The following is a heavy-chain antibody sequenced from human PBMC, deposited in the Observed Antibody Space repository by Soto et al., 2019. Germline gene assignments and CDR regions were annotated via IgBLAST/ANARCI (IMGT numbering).Heavy chain of an antibody. V-gene: IGHV3-30-3*01. J-gene: IGHJ6*02. CDR2: IPNDGRDK. CDR3: ARVVSPRGYYYFGMDV. CDR1: GFTFRNYA. Sequence: GGSLRLSCAASGFTFRNYALHWVRQAPGKGLEWVAVIPNDGRDKYYADSVKGRVTISRDNSKNTLYVQMNSLRGDDSGVYFCARVVSPRGYYYFGMDVWGQGTAVTVSS. D-gene: IGHD2-15*01.